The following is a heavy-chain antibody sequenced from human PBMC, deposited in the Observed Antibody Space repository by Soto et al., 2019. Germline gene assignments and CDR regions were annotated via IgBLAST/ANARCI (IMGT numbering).Heavy chain of an antibody. D-gene: IGHD2-2*01. CDR2: ISGSGGST. CDR3: AKGWPLIVVVPAASNWFDP. J-gene: IGHJ5*02. V-gene: IGHV3-23*01. Sequence: PGGSLRLSCAASGFTFSSYAMSWVRQAPGKGLEWVSAISGSGGSTYYADSVKGRFTISRDNSKNTLYLQMNSLRAEDTAVYYCAKGWPLIVVVPAASNWFDPWGQGTLVTVSS. CDR1: GFTFSSYA.